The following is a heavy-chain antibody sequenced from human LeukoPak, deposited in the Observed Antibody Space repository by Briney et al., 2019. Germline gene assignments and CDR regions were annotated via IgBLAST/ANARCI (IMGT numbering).Heavy chain of an antibody. D-gene: IGHD1-26*01. Sequence: ASVKVSCKASGYTVAAYYIHWVRQAPGQALEWMGWINPNTGGPYYPQKFQGKVTMTWDSSVNTAYMELTSVTSDDTAIYYCARHRNSQTAGAGDYWGQGTLVTVSS. J-gene: IGHJ4*02. CDR3: ARHRNSQTAGAGDY. V-gene: IGHV1-2*02. CDR1: GYTVAAYY. CDR2: INPNTGGP.